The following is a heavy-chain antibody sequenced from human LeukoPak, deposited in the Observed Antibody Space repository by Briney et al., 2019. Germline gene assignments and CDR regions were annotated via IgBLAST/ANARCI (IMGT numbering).Heavy chain of an antibody. V-gene: IGHV4-30-4*08. Sequence: PPQTMSLTCTVSGGSISSGDYYWSWLRQPPGKGLEWSGYIYYSGSTYYNPSLKSRVTISVDTSKNQFSLKLSSVTAADTAVYCCGRATTGTSQELDVWGKGTTVIVSS. J-gene: IGHJ6*04. CDR1: GGSISSGDYY. CDR2: IYYSGST. CDR3: GRATTGTSQELDV. D-gene: IGHD1-1*01.